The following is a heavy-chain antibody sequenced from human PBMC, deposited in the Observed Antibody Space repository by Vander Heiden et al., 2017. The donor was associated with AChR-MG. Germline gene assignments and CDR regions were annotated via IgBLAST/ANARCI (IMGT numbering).Heavy chain of an antibody. CDR2: ISSSSSYI. J-gene: IGHJ4*02. CDR3: ARSIAAAGTGGH. CDR1: GFPFSSYS. D-gene: IGHD6-13*01. V-gene: IGHV3-21*01. Sequence: EVQLVESGGGLVKPGGSLRLSCAASGFPFSSYSMNWVRQAPGKGLEWVSSISSSSSYIYYADSVKGRFTISRDNAKNSLYLQMNSLRAEDTAVYYCARSIAAAGTGGHWGQGTLVTVSS.